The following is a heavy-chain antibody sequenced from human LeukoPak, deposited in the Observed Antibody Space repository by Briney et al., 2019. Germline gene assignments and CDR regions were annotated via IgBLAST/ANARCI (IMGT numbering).Heavy chain of an antibody. CDR3: ARLYSGYGAYYYYYGMDV. V-gene: IGHV4-59*01. D-gene: IGHD5-12*01. J-gene: IGHJ6*04. Sequence: SETLSLTCTVSGGSISSYYWSWLRQPPGKGLEWLGYIYYSGSTNYNPSLKRRVTISEETSKNQFSLKLSSVTAADTAVYYCARLYSGYGAYYYYYGMDVWGKGTTVTVSS. CDR2: IYYSGST. CDR1: GGSISSYY.